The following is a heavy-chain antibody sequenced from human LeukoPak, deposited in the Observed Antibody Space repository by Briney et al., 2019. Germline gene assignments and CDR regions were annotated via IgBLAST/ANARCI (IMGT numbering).Heavy chain of an antibody. CDR1: GFTFSSYG. Sequence: PGGSLRVSCAASGFTFSSYGMSWVRQAPGKGLEWVSAISGSGRSTYYADSVKGRFTISRDNSKNTLYLQMNSLRAEDTAVYYCAKVTDSSGYYEIAPDYWGQGTLVTVSS. D-gene: IGHD3-22*01. CDR2: ISGSGRST. J-gene: IGHJ4*02. V-gene: IGHV3-23*01. CDR3: AKVTDSSGYYEIAPDY.